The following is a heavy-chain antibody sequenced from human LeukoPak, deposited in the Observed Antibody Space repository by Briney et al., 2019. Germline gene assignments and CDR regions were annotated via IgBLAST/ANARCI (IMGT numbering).Heavy chain of an antibody. Sequence: SQTLSLTCAVYGGSFSGYYWSWIRQPPGKGLEWIGEINHSGSTNYNPSLKSRVTISVDTSKNQFSLKLSSVTAADTAVYYCARGRGTVGNYGDYGRAFDIWSQGTMVTVSS. D-gene: IGHD4-17*01. CDR3: ARGRGTVGNYGDYGRAFDI. CDR2: INHSGST. CDR1: GGSFSGYY. V-gene: IGHV4-34*01. J-gene: IGHJ3*02.